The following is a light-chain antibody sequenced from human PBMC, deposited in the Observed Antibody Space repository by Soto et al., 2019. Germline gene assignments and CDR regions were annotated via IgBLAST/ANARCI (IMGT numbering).Light chain of an antibody. CDR1: IIDVGDYNY. V-gene: IGLV2-8*01. CDR3: SSYTTDSTYV. Sequence: QSVLTQPPSASGSPGQSFTISCTGTIIDVGDYNYVSWYQRHPGKAPKLIISEVSKRPSGVPDRFSGSKSGNTASLTISGLQAEDEAEYYCSSYTTDSTYVFGTGTKVNV. CDR2: EVS. J-gene: IGLJ1*01.